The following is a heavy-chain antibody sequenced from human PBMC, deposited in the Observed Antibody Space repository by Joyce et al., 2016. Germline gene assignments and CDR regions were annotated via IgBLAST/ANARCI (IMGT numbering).Heavy chain of an antibody. D-gene: IGHD3-3*01. CDR2: STADGGTL. CDR3: ARVSELVDF. V-gene: IGHV3-48*01. Sequence: EVQLMVSGGDLVQPGESLRLSCEASGFTFRHFPVTWVRQAPGRGLEWISYSTADGGTLFYADSVKGRFTVSRDNAKAFLQMNNVTAEDTAVYFCARVSELVDFWGQGSLVSVSA. CDR1: GFTFRHFP. J-gene: IGHJ4*02.